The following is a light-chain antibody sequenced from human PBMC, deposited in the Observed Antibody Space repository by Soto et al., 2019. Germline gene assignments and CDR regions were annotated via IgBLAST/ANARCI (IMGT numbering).Light chain of an antibody. CDR1: SSDVGGYNY. J-gene: IGLJ7*01. CDR2: EVS. V-gene: IGLV2-14*01. CDR3: SSYTSSRISHAV. Sequence: QSALTQPASVSGSPGQSITISCTGTSSDVGGYNYVSWYQQHPGKVPKLIIYEVSNRPSGVSNRFSGSKSGNTASLTISGLQAEDEADYYCSSYTSSRISHAVFGGGTQLTVL.